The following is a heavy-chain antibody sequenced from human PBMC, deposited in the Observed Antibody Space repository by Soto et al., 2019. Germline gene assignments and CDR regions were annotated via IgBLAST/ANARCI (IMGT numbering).Heavy chain of an antibody. V-gene: IGHV4-4*02. J-gene: IGHJ5*02. CDR3: ATLPTRIVVVMTDLPT. D-gene: IGHD2-15*01. CDR1: GASISSTCW. Sequence: QLRESGPGLVKPSGTLSLTCFVSGASISSTCWWSWVRQPPGKRLAWIGPIYPTGTTSYNPSLQKRVTISFAKSNNQLSLRLTSMTAAETAVSYCATLPTRIVVVMTDLPTWGQGTLVNVSS. CDR2: IYPTGTT.